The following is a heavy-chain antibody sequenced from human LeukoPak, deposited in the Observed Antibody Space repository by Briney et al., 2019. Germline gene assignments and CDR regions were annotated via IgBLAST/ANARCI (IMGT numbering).Heavy chain of an antibody. CDR1: GYTFTSYD. D-gene: IGHD3-10*01. CDR3: ARGLLTITMVRGVIGY. V-gene: IGHV1-8*01. Sequence: ASVKVSCKASGYTFTSYDINWVRQATGQGLEGMGWMNPNSGNTGYAQKFQGRGTMTRNISISTAYMELSSLRSEDTAVYYCARGLLTITMVRGVIGYWGQGTLVTVSS. CDR2: MNPNSGNT. J-gene: IGHJ4*02.